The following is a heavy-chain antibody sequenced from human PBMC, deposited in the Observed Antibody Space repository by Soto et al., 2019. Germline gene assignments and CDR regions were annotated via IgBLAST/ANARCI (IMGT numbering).Heavy chain of an antibody. CDR1: GFTFSGDA. V-gene: IGHV3-64D*08. CDR3: VVRGSAFGI. CDR2: ISSNGRST. J-gene: IGHJ3*02. Sequence: EVQLVESGGGLVQPGGSLRLSCSASGFTFSGDAVHWVRQAPGKGLKYVSGISSNGRSTYYAASVKGRFTISGDNSKNTLYLQMRSLRPEDTAMYYCVVRGSAFGIWGQGTMVTFSS. D-gene: IGHD3-10*01.